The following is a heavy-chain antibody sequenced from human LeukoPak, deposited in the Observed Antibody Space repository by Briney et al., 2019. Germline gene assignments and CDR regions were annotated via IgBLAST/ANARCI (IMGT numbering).Heavy chain of an antibody. J-gene: IGHJ3*02. Sequence: NHGESLKISGTGFGYSFTTYWIGWVREVPGKGLEWMGIIDPGDSDARYSTSFQGQVTISVDKSISTAYLKWSSLKASDTAMYYCARQGRIVVVTTTHDAFDIWGQGTMVTVSS. CDR1: GYSFTTYW. CDR2: IDPGDSDA. D-gene: IGHD2-21*02. CDR3: ARQGRIVVVTTTHDAFDI. V-gene: IGHV5-51*01.